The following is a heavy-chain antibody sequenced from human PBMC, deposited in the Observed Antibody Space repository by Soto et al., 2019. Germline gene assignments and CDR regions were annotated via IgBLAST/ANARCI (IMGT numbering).Heavy chain of an antibody. V-gene: IGHV1-18*04. CDR3: ARDQEYSTSGLYWFDL. J-gene: IGHJ5*02. D-gene: IGHD6-6*01. CDR2: ISAYNGDT. Sequence: VQLVQSGAEVKKPGASVKVSCKASGYTFTSYGITWVRQAPGQDLEWMGWISAYNGDTNYAQRLQGRVTMTTDTSTSTVYMELTSLTSDDTAVYYCARDQEYSTSGLYWFDLWGQGTLVTVSS. CDR1: GYTFTSYG.